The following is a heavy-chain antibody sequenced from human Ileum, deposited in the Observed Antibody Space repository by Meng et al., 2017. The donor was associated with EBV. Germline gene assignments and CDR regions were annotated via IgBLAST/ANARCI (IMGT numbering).Heavy chain of an antibody. Sequence: HTTLKESVPTLVQPTQTLTLTCRFLGFSLSSSGVALGWIRQPPGKALEWLAIIYWDDDKRYSPSLMNRLTITKDTSKNQVVLTMTNVDQVDTATYYCAHRRCCTGSGVPPDFDYWGQGTLVTVSS. CDR3: AHRRCCTGSGVPPDFDY. D-gene: IGHD2-8*02. CDR1: GFSLSSSGVA. J-gene: IGHJ4*02. V-gene: IGHV2-5*02. CDR2: IYWDDDK.